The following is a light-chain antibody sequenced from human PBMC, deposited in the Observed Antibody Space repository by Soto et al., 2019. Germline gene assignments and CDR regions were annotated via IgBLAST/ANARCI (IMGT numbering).Light chain of an antibody. CDR2: DTD. V-gene: IGLV7-46*01. CDR3: LLSYSGRLYV. Sequence: QAVVTQEPSLTVSPGGTVNITCGSSTGAVTNGHYPYWFQQKPGQAPRALIYDTDNKHSWTPPRFSGSLLGGKAALTLSGAQPEDEAEYYCLLSYSGRLYVFGTGTKVTVL. J-gene: IGLJ1*01. CDR1: TGAVTNGHY.